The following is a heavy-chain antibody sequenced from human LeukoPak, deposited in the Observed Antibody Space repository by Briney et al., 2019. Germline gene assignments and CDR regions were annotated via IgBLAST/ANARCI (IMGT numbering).Heavy chain of an antibody. CDR3: ARALINTRNACDI. D-gene: IGHD2-2*02. CDR1: GFTLSNNW. V-gene: IGHV3-74*01. CDR2: ISSDGSTT. Sequence: GGSLRLSCVASGFTLSNNWMHWVRQDPGKGLVWVSRISSDGSTTNYADSVKGRFTISRDSASNTLYLQMDSLRDDDTAMYYCARALINTRNACDIWGRGTMVTVSS. J-gene: IGHJ3*02.